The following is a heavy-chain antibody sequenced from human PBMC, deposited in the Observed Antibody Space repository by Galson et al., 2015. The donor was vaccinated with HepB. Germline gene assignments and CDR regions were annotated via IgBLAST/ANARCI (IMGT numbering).Heavy chain of an antibody. CDR3: ARDLRSSYLDF. CDR2: VSYDGDQK. D-gene: IGHD1-26*01. J-gene: IGHJ4*02. V-gene: IGHV3-33*01. CDR1: GVTVRHYG. Sequence: SLRLSCAASGVTVRHYGMHWVRQAPGKGLEWMAGVSYDGDQKKFAESVEGRFTISRDNAKNTLFLQMNSLTVEDTATYYCARDLRSSYLDFWGQGTLVSVSS.